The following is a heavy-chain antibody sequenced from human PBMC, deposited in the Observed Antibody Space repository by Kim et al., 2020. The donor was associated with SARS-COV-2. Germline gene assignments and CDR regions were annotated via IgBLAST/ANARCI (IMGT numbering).Heavy chain of an antibody. D-gene: IGHD5-18*01. V-gene: IGHV3-23*01. CDR3: AKEGAQLWSRGFDY. Sequence: ADTVKGRFTIARNNSKNTLYMQMNSLRAEDTAVYYCAKEGAQLWSRGFDYWGQGTLVIVSS. J-gene: IGHJ4*02.